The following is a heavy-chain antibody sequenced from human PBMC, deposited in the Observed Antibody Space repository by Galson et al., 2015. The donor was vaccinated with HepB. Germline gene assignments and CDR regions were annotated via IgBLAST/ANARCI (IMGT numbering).Heavy chain of an antibody. Sequence: SVKVSCKASGYTFTGYYMHWVRQAPGQGLEWMGWINPYSGGTNCSQNFRGRVTMTRDTSISTAYMELSRLRSDDTAVYYCASRGRFDSSTWTDYWGQGTLITVSS. CDR3: ASRGRFDSSTWTDY. J-gene: IGHJ4*02. V-gene: IGHV1-2*02. D-gene: IGHD6-13*01. CDR1: GYTFTGYY. CDR2: INPYSGGT.